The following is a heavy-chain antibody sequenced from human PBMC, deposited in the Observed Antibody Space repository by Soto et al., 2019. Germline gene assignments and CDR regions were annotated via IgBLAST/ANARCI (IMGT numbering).Heavy chain of an antibody. J-gene: IGHJ3*02. V-gene: IGHV3-23*01. CDR3: AKAYYYDSSGYSHDAFDI. CDR2: ISGSGGST. D-gene: IGHD3-22*01. Sequence: SGGSLRLSCAASGFTFSSYAMSWVRQAPGKGLEWVSAISGSGGSTYYADSVKGRFTISRDNSKNTLYLQMNSLRAEDTAVYYCAKAYYYDSSGYSHDAFDIWGKGTRVTV. CDR1: GFTFSSYA.